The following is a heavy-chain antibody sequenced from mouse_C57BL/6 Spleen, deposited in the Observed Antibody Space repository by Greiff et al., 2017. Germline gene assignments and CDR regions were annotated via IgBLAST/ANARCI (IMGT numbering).Heavy chain of an antibody. CDR1: GFNITDYY. Sequence: VQLKESGAELVQPGASVKLSCTASGFNITDYYMHWVKQRTEQGLEWIGRIDPEDGETKYAPKFPGKATITADTSSNTAYLQLSSLTSEDTAVYYCAFTMVTTLDYWGQGTTLTVSS. J-gene: IGHJ2*01. CDR3: AFTMVTTLDY. CDR2: IDPEDGET. D-gene: IGHD2-2*01. V-gene: IGHV14-2*01.